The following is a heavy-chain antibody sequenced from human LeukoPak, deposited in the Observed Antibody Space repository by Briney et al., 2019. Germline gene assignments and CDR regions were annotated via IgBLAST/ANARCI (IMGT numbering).Heavy chain of an antibody. CDR2: IYPGDSDT. V-gene: IGHV5-51*01. Sequence: GESLKISCKGSGYSFTSYWIGWVRQMPGKGLEWMGIIYPGDSDTRYSPSFQGQVTISADKSISTAYLQWSSLKASDTAMYSCARGPGGYSYGFHPEDYWGQGTLVTVSS. J-gene: IGHJ4*02. CDR3: ARGPGGYSYGFHPEDY. CDR1: GYSFTSYW. D-gene: IGHD5-18*01.